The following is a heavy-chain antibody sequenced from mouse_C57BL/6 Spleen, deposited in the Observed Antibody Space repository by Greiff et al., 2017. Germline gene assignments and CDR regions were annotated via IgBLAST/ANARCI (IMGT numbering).Heavy chain of an antibody. CDR3: TRDLPYGNYFDY. Sequence: EVKLMESGEGLVKPGGSLKLSCAASGFTFSSYAMSWVRQTPEKRLEWVAYISSGGDYIYYADTVKGRFTISRDNARNTLYLQMSSLKSEDTAMYYCTRDLPYGNYFDYWGQGTTLTVSS. CDR1: GFTFSSYA. V-gene: IGHV5-9-1*02. CDR2: ISSGGDYI. J-gene: IGHJ2*01. D-gene: IGHD2-1*01.